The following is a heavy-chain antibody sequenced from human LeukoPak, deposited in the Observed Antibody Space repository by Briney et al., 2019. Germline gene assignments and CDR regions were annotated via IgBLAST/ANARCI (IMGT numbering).Heavy chain of an antibody. Sequence: SETLSLTCTVSGGPISSSGYYWGWIRQPPGKGLEWIGSMYYTGSTYYNPSLKSRVTISVDTSKNQFSLKVSFVTAADTAVYYCARHSGYYYYYMDVWGKGTTVTISS. V-gene: IGHV4-39*01. D-gene: IGHD1-26*01. CDR2: MYYTGST. CDR1: GGPISSSGYY. J-gene: IGHJ6*03. CDR3: ARHSGYYYYYMDV.